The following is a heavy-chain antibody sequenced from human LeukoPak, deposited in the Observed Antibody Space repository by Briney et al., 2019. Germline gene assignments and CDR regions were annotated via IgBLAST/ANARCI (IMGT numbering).Heavy chain of an antibody. V-gene: IGHV3-21*01. CDR1: GFTFSSYW. J-gene: IGHJ4*02. CDR2: ITSNNNYI. CDR3: ARDYYGSGSFYLY. D-gene: IGHD3-10*01. Sequence: GGSLRLSCAASGFTFSSYWMSWVRQAPGKGLEWVSSITSNNNYIYYADSVKGRFTISRDNAKNSLYLQMNSLRAEDTAVYYCARDYYGSGSFYLYWGQGTLVTVSS.